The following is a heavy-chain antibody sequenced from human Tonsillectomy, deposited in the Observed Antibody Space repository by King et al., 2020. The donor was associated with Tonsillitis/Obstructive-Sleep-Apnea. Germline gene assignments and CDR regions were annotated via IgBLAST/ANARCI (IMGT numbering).Heavy chain of an antibody. Sequence: EVQLVESGGGLVQPGGSLRLSCAASGFTFSSYAMSWVRQAPGKGLEWVSAISGSGGSTYYADSVKGRFTISRDNSKNTLYLQRNSLRAEDTAVYYCAKDLSWVISRFSRFVYWGQGTLVTVS. CDR1: GFTFSSYA. J-gene: IGHJ4*02. D-gene: IGHD3-16*02. CDR3: AKDLSWVISRFSRFVY. CDR2: ISGSGGST. V-gene: IGHV3-23*04.